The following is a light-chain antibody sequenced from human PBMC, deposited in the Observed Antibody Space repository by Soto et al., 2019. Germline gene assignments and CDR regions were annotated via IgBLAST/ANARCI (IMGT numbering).Light chain of an antibody. V-gene: IGKV1-5*01. CDR2: GAS. Sequence: DIQMTQSPSTLPASVGDRVTLTCRASHHISRNLAWFQQRPGQVPKLLISGASTLERADPTRFSGRGSGTGFTLSIDNLRPEDSATYYCQQYQSYPRTFGQGTKVDIK. J-gene: IGKJ1*01. CDR1: HHISRN. CDR3: QQYQSYPRT.